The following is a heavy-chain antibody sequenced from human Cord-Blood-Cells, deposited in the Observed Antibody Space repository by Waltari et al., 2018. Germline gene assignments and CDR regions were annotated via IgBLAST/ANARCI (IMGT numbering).Heavy chain of an antibody. Sequence: QVQLQQWGAGLLKPSETLSLTCAVYGGSFSGYYWSWIRQPPGKGVEWIGEINHSGSTNYNPSLKSRVTISVDTSKNQFSLKLSSVTAADTAVYYCARYGKLWFGELWDAFDIWGQGTMVTVSS. D-gene: IGHD3-10*01. CDR1: GGSFSGYY. CDR3: ARYGKLWFGELWDAFDI. CDR2: INHSGST. J-gene: IGHJ3*02. V-gene: IGHV4-34*01.